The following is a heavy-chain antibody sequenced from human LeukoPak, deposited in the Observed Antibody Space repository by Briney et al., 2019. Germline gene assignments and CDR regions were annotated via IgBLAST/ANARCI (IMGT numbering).Heavy chain of an antibody. CDR2: IIPIFGTA. Sequence: GASVKVSCKASGYTFTSYAISWVRQAPGQGLEWMGGIIPIFGTANYAQKFQGGVTITADESTSTAYMELSSLRSEDTAVYYCARNLLHLGELSWYYFDYWGQGTLVTVSS. CDR1: GYTFTSYA. CDR3: ARNLLHLGELSWYYFDY. D-gene: IGHD3-16*02. J-gene: IGHJ4*02. V-gene: IGHV1-69*13.